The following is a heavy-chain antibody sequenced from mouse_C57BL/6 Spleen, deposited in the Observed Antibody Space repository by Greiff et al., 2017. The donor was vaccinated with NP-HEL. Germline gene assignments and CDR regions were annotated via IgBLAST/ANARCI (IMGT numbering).Heavy chain of an antibody. Sequence: QVQLQQPGAELVRPGSSVKLSCKASGYTFTSYWMGWVKQRPGQGLEWIGNIYPSDSETHYNQKFKDKATLTVDKSSSTAYMQLSSLTSEDSAVYYCARDSSGYGDAMDYWGQGTSVTVSS. D-gene: IGHD3-2*02. CDR2: IYPSDSET. V-gene: IGHV1-61*01. CDR3: ARDSSGYGDAMDY. J-gene: IGHJ4*01. CDR1: GYTFTSYW.